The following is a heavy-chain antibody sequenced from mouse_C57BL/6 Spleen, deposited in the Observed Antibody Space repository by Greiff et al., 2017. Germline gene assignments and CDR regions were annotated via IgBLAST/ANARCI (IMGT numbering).Heavy chain of an antibody. CDR1: GFSLSTFGMG. Sequence: QVTLKVSGPGILQPSQTLSLTCSFSGFSLSTFGMGVGWIRQPSGKGLEWLAHIWWDDDKYYNPALKRRHTISKDTSKNQGVPKIANVDTADTATYYCALICDGYYLYFDYWGQGTTLTVSS. J-gene: IGHJ2*01. D-gene: IGHD2-3*01. CDR2: IWWDDDK. CDR3: ALICDGYYLYFDY. V-gene: IGHV8-8*01.